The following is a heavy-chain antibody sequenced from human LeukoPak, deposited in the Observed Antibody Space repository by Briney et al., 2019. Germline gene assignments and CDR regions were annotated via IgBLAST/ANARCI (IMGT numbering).Heavy chain of an antibody. CDR3: AKAPNYGSGSSYFDY. CDR1: GFTFSNYA. V-gene: IGHV3-23*01. CDR2: ISGSGSNT. J-gene: IGHJ4*02. D-gene: IGHD3-10*01. Sequence: GGSLRLSCAASGFTFSNYAMTWGRQAPGKGLEWVSVISGSGSNTDYADSVKGRFTISRDNSKNTLSLQMNSLRAEDTAIYYCAKAPNYGSGSSYFDYWGQGTLVTVSS.